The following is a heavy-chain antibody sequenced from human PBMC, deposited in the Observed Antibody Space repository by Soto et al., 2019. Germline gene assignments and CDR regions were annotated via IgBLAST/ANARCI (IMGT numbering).Heavy chain of an antibody. J-gene: IGHJ4*02. V-gene: IGHV3-33*01. D-gene: IGHD6-19*01. Sequence: QVQLVESGGGVVQPGRSLRLSCAASGFTFSSYGMHWVRQAPGKGLEWVAVIWYDGRNKYYADSVKGRFSNSRDNYKNTLYLQMNSLRAEDTAVYYCARDCAGYSSGWYQRGGFDYWGQGTLVTVSS. CDR3: ARDCAGYSSGWYQRGGFDY. CDR2: IWYDGRNK. CDR1: GFTFSSYG.